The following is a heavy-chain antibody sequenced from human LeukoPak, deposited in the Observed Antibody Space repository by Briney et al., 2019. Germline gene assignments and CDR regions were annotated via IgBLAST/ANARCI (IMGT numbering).Heavy chain of an antibody. CDR3: AKAHSESYYSGIN. J-gene: IGHJ4*02. V-gene: IGHV3-23*01. CDR2: ISADGGTT. D-gene: IGHD1-26*01. Sequence: PGGSLRLSCAASEFSFSTYTMAWVRQAPGEGLEWVSGISADGGTTYYADSVKGRCTISRDNSKNTLYLQMNSLRADDTAVYYCAKAHSESYYSGINWGQGTLVTVSS. CDR1: EFSFSTYT.